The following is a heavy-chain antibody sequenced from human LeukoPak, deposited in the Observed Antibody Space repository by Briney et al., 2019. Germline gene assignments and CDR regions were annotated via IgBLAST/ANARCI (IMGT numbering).Heavy chain of an antibody. CDR1: GFTFSNYW. J-gene: IGHJ4*02. V-gene: IGHV3-7*05. Sequence: GGSLRLSCVASGFTFSNYWMSWVRQAPGKGLEWVANMKQEGRETYYVDSVKGRFTISRDNAKNSLYLRMNSLRAEDTAVYYCAARPPIVVAGPFDYWGQGTLVTVSS. CDR2: MKQEGRET. CDR3: AARPPIVVAGPFDY. D-gene: IGHD6-19*01.